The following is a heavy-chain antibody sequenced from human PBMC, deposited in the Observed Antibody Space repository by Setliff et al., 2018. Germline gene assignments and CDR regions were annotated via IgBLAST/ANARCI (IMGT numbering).Heavy chain of an antibody. Sequence: PSETLSLTCSVSGGSISSGGFYWSWIRQSAGRGLEWIGHFHTGGTTYYNPSLKSRVTILGDTSKNQFSLKLTSVTAADTAVYYCARVGSWGSVDCWGQGTLVTVSS. D-gene: IGHD7-27*01. CDR2: FHTGGTT. J-gene: IGHJ4*02. CDR1: GGSISSGGFY. CDR3: ARVGSWGSVDC. V-gene: IGHV4-61*09.